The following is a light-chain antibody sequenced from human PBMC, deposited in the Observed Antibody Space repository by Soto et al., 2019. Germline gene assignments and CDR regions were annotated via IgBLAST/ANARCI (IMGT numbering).Light chain of an antibody. J-gene: IGLJ3*02. CDR1: SSNIGGNT. Sequence: QSALTQPPSASGTPGQRVTISCSGSSSNIGGNTVNWYQQLPGTAPKLLIYSNNQRPSGVPDRFSGSKSGTSASLAISGLQSEDEADYYCAPWDDSLNGPVFGGGTKLTVL. V-gene: IGLV1-44*01. CDR2: SNN. CDR3: APWDDSLNGPV.